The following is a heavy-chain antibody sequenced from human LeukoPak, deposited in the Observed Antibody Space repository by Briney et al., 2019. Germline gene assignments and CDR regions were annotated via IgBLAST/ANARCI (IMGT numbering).Heavy chain of an antibody. J-gene: IGHJ5*02. CDR1: GYPFTSYD. V-gene: IGHV1-8*01. CDR3: ARGTSYYYGSGSYNWFDP. Sequence: ASVKAYCKASGYPFTSYDLNLVRQATGQGLEWMGWMNPNSDNTGQAQKHQRRATMTRNTSISTAYMELSSLRSEDTAVYYCARGTSYYYGSGSYNWFDPWGQGTLVTVSS. CDR2: MNPNSDNT. D-gene: IGHD3-10*01.